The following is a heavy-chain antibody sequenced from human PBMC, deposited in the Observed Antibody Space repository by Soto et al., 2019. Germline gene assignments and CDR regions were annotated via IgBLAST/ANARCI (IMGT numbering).Heavy chain of an antibody. Sequence: ASVKVSCKASGGTFSSYAISWVRQAPGQGLEWMGGIIPIFGTANYAQKFQGRVTITADESTSTAYMELSSLRSEDTAVYYCARGPPTRDDILPGYYNPPTCFDYWGQGTLVTVSS. D-gene: IGHD3-9*01. CDR3: ARGPPTRDDILPGYYNPPTCFDY. CDR2: IIPIFGTA. V-gene: IGHV1-69*13. J-gene: IGHJ4*02. CDR1: GGTFSSYA.